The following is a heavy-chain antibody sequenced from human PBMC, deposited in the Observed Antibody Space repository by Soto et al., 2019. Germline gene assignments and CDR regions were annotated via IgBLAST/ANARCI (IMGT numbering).Heavy chain of an antibody. J-gene: IGHJ5*02. CDR2: INPADSDT. CDR1: GYSFTNYW. V-gene: IGHV5-51*01. Sequence: GESLKISCKGSGYSFTNYWIGLVRQMPGKGLEWIGIINPADSDTRYSPSFQGQVTVSADKSISTAYLQRGSLKSSDTDMYYCVRPDSTGYYYHWGQGT. CDR3: VRPDSTGYYYH. D-gene: IGHD3-22*01.